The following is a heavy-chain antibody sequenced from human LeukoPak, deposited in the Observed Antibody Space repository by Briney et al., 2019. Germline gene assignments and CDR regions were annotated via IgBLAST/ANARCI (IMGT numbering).Heavy chain of an antibody. CDR2: INTNTGNP. V-gene: IGHV7-4-1*02. J-gene: IGHJ5*02. CDR1: GYMFTNYA. CDR3: ARESPFDP. Sequence: ASVKVSCKASGYMFTNYAMNWVRQAPGQGLEWMGRINTNTGNPTYAQGFTGRFVFSLDTSVSTAYLQITSLKPEDTAVYYCARESPFDPWGQGTLVTVSS.